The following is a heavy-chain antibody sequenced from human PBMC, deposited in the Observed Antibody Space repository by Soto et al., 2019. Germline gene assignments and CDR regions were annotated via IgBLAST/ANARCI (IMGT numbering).Heavy chain of an antibody. V-gene: IGHV4-31*03. CDR1: GGSISSGGYY. J-gene: IGHJ4*02. Sequence: SETLSLTCTVSGGSISSGGYYWSWIRQHPGKGLEWIGYIYYSGSTYYNPSLKSRVTISVDTSKNQFSLKLSSVTAADTAVYYCARVPYYYDSSGYRYYFDYWGQGTLVTVSS. CDR2: IYYSGST. D-gene: IGHD3-22*01. CDR3: ARVPYYYDSSGYRYYFDY.